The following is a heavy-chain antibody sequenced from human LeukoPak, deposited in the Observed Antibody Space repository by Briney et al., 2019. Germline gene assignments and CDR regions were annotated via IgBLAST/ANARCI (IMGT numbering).Heavy chain of an antibody. CDR2: IYYSGST. CDR3: ARGSYCSSTSCYAGAPYYYYGMDV. D-gene: IGHD2-2*01. Sequence: SQTLSLTCTVSGGSISSGGYYWSWIRQHPGKGLEWIGYIYYSGSTYYNPSLKSRVTISVDTSKNQFSLKLSSVTAADTAVYYCARGSYCSSTSCYAGAPYYYYGMDVWSKGTTVTVSS. CDR1: GGSISSGGYY. V-gene: IGHV4-31*03. J-gene: IGHJ6*04.